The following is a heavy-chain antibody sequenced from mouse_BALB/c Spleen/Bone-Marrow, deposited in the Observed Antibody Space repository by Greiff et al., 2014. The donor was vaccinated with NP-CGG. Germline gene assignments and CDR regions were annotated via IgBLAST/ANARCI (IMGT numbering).Heavy chain of an antibody. D-gene: IGHD2-4*01. Sequence: EVQLVESGAELVKPGASVKLSCTASGFNIKDTYMHWVKQRPEQGLEWIGRIDPANGNTEYDPKFQGKATITADTSSNTAYLQLSSLTSEDTAVYYCAMITTGAWFAYWGQGTLVTVSA. CDR1: GFNIKDTY. CDR2: IDPANGNT. CDR3: AMITTGAWFAY. J-gene: IGHJ3*01. V-gene: IGHV14-3*02.